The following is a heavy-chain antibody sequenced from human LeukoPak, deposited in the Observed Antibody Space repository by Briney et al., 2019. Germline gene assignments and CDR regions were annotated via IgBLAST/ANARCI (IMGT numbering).Heavy chain of an antibody. D-gene: IGHD3-3*01. CDR3: ARAYDFWSGYSFDY. CDR2: INPNSGGT. Sequence: ASVKVSCKASGYTFTGYYMHWVRQAPGQGLEWMGWINPNSGGTNYAQKFQGRVTMTRDTSISTAYMELSRLRSEDTAVYYCARAYDFWSGYSFDYWGQGTLVTVSS. CDR1: GYTFTGYY. J-gene: IGHJ4*02. V-gene: IGHV1-2*02.